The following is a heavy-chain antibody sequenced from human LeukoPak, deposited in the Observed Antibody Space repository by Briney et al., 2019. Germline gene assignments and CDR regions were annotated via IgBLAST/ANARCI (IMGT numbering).Heavy chain of an antibody. CDR2: ISYDGSNK. J-gene: IGHJ3*02. CDR1: GFTFSSYG. CDR3: AREAEAFDI. Sequence: GGSLRLTCAASGFTFSSYGMHWVRQAPGKGLEWVAVISYDGSNKYYADSVKGRFTISRDNSKNTLYLQMNSLRPEDTAVYYCAREAEAFDIWGQGTMATVSS. V-gene: IGHV3-30*03.